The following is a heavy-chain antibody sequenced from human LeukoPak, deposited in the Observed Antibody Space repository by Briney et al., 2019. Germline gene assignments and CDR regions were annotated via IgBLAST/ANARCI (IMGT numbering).Heavy chain of an antibody. CDR2: IYYSGST. CDR3: ARGTPPVGATALDY. D-gene: IGHD1-26*01. CDR1: GGSISSYY. V-gene: IGHV4-39*07. J-gene: IGHJ4*02. Sequence: PSETLSLTCTVSGGSISSYYWGWIRQPPGKGLEWIGSIYYSGSTYYNPSLKSRVTISVDTSKNQFSLKLSSVTAADTAVYYCARGTPPVGATALDYWGQGTLVTVSS.